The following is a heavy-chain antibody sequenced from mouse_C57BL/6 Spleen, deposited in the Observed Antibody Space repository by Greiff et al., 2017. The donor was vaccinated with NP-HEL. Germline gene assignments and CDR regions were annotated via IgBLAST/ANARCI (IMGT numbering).Heavy chain of an antibody. Sequence: VQLQQSGPELVKPGASVKISCKASGYTFTDYYMNWVKQSHGKSLEWIGDINPNNGGTSYNQKFKGKATLTVDKSSSTAYMELRSLTSEDSAVYYCARGPNWGDYYAMDYWGQGTSVTVSS. CDR2: INPNNGGT. CDR1: GYTFTDYY. J-gene: IGHJ4*01. CDR3: ARGPNWGDYYAMDY. D-gene: IGHD4-1*01. V-gene: IGHV1-26*01.